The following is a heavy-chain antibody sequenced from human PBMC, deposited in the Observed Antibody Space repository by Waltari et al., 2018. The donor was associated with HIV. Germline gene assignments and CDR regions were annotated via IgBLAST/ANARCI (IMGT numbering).Heavy chain of an antibody. CDR2: IRGSGCRT. J-gene: IGHJ6*02. CDR3: AKLKDLTLRLLERRVSFYYYGMDV. CDR1: GFTFSSYA. D-gene: IGHD1-1*01. V-gene: IGHV3-23*01. Sequence: EVQLLESGGGLVQPGGSLRLSCAASGFTFSSYAMIWVRQAPGKGLDWVSAIRGSGCRTYYADSVKGRFTISRDNSKNTLYLQMNSLRAEDTAVYYCAKLKDLTLRLLERRVSFYYYGMDVWGQGTTVTVSS.